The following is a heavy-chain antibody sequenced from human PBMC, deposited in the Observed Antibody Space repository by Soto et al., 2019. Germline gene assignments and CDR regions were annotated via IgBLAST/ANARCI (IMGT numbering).Heavy chain of an antibody. CDR2: ISYDGSNK. CDR1: GFTFSSYA. V-gene: IGHV3-30-3*01. CDR3: ARDSVEYQLLSEPTKTNWFDP. D-gene: IGHD2-2*01. Sequence: QVQLVESGGGVVQPGWSLRLSCAASGFTFSSYAMHWVRQAPGKGLEWVAVISYDGSNKYYADSVKGRFTISRDNSKNTLYLQMNSLRAEDTAVYYCARDSVEYQLLSEPTKTNWFDPWGQGTLVTVSS. J-gene: IGHJ5*02.